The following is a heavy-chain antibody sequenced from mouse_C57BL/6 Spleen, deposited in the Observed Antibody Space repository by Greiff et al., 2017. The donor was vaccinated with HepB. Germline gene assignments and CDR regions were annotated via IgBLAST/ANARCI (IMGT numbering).Heavy chain of an antibody. J-gene: IGHJ4*01. Sequence: QVQLQQPGAELVRPGSSVKLSCKASGYTFTSYWMHWVKQRPIQGLEWIGNIDPSDSETHYNQKFKDKATLTVDKSSSTAYMQLSSLTSEDSAVYYCARWGQLGGAMDYWGQGTSVTVSS. CDR3: ARWGQLGGAMDY. V-gene: IGHV1-52*01. D-gene: IGHD4-1*02. CDR2: IDPSDSET. CDR1: GYTFTSYW.